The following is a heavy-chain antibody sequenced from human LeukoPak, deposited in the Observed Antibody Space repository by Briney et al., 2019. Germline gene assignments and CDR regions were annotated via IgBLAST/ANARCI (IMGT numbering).Heavy chain of an antibody. CDR3: AKHLGSHSFLFYYMDV. CDR2: LSGSGTAT. J-gene: IGHJ6*03. D-gene: IGHD2-21*01. CDR1: QFTFSRFA. Sequence: YPGGSLRLSCEASQFTFSRFAMSWIRQAPGTGLEWVSTLSGSGTATYYADSVKGRFTTSRDNSKDTLYLQMDSLRADDTAVYYCAKHLGSHSFLFYYMDVWGTGTSVIVSS. V-gene: IGHV3-23*01.